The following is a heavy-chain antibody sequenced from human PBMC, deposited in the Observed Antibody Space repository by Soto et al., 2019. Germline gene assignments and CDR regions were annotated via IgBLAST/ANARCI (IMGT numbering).Heavy chain of an antibody. J-gene: IGHJ4*02. D-gene: IGHD6-13*01. CDR3: AKGVQKLVN. CDR1: GFTFSSYG. Sequence: PGGSLRLSCAASGFTFSSYGMHWVRQAPGKGLEWVAVISYDGSNKYYADSVKGRFTISRDNSKNTLYLQMNSLRAEDTAVYYCAKGVQKLVNWGQGTLVTVFS. V-gene: IGHV3-30*18. CDR2: ISYDGSNK.